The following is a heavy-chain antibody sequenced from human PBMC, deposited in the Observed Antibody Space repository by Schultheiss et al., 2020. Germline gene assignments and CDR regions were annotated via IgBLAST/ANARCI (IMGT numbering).Heavy chain of an antibody. CDR1: GFTFDDYA. CDR3: AKGGGDYYGSGSYYYYYYYMDV. J-gene: IGHJ6*03. D-gene: IGHD3-10*01. CDR2: ISSSSSYI. Sequence: GGSLRLSCAASGFTFDDYAMHWVRQAPGKGLEWVSGISSSSSYIYYADSVKGRFTISRDNSKNTLYLQMNSLRAEDTAVYYCAKGGGDYYGSGSYYYYYYYMDVWGKGTTVTVSS. V-gene: IGHV3-23*01.